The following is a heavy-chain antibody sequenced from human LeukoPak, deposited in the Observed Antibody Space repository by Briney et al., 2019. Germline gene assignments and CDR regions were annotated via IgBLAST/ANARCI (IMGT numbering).Heavy chain of an antibody. Sequence: GGSLRLSCAASPGITFSDYWMNWGRQAPGKGLEWVAIIRQDGREKLYLDSVKGRFTISRDNAKSSVYLQINSLRAEDTAVYYCVGGIGWQPDYWGQGTLVTVSS. CDR1: PGITFSDYW. D-gene: IGHD6-19*01. CDR3: VGGIGWQPDY. V-gene: IGHV3-7*03. CDR2: IRQDGREK. J-gene: IGHJ4*02.